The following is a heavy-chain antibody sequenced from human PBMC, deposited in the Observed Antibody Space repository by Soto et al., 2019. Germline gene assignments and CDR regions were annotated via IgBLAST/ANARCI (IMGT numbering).Heavy chain of an antibody. D-gene: IGHD2-15*01. CDR3: AKEWGRGYCSGGSCYSGNVGYYYYGMDV. Sequence: QVQLVESGGGVVQPGRSLRLSCAASGFTFSSYGMHWVRQAPGKGLEWVAVISYDGSNKYYADSVKGRFTISRDNSKNTLYLQMNSLRAEDTAVYYCAKEWGRGYCSGGSCYSGNVGYYYYGMDVWGQGTTVTVSS. J-gene: IGHJ6*02. CDR2: ISYDGSNK. V-gene: IGHV3-30*18. CDR1: GFTFSSYG.